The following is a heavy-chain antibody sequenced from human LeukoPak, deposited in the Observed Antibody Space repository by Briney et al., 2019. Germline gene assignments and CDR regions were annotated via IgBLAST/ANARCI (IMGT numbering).Heavy chain of an antibody. D-gene: IGHD3-16*01. CDR3: ARARRFGKDAFDI. Sequence: SETLSLTCAVYGGSFSGYYWSWIRQPPGKGLEWIGEINHSGSTNYNPSLKSRVTISVDTSKNQFSLKLSSVTAADTAVYYCARARRFGKDAFDIWGQGTMVTVSS. CDR1: GGSFSGYY. CDR2: INHSGST. V-gene: IGHV4-34*01. J-gene: IGHJ3*02.